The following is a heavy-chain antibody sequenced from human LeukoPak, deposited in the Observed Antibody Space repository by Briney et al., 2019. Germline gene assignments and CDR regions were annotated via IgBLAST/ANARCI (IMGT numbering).Heavy chain of an antibody. Sequence: SETLSLTCTVSGGSISSGGYYWSWIRQHPGKGLEWIGSIYYSGSTYYNPSLKSRVTISVDTSKNQFSLKLSSVTAADTAVYYCARLLTYYFDSSGYYDYWGQGTLVTVSS. V-gene: IGHV4-39*01. CDR3: ARLLTYYFDSSGYYDY. J-gene: IGHJ4*02. CDR1: GGSISSGGYY. D-gene: IGHD3-22*01. CDR2: IYYSGST.